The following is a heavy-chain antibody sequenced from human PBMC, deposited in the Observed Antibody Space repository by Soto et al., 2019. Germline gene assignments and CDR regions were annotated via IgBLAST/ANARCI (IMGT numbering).Heavy chain of an antibody. CDR3: AGGWYYDSSGYSDAFDI. J-gene: IGHJ3*02. CDR2: ISSSSSYI. CDR1: GFTFSSYS. D-gene: IGHD3-22*01. Sequence: EVQLVESGGGLVKPGGSLRLSCAASGFTFSSYSMNWVRQAPGKGLEWVSSISSSSSYIYYADSVKGRFTISRDNAKNSLYLQMNSLRAEDTAVYYCAGGWYYDSSGYSDAFDIWGQGTMVTVSS. V-gene: IGHV3-21*01.